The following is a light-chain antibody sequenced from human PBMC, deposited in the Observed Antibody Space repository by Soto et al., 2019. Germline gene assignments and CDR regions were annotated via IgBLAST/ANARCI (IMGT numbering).Light chain of an antibody. CDR3: QQSSSTPYT. CDR2: AGA. Sequence: DIQMTQSPSSLSASVGDTVTITCRASQSITNYLNWYQHKSGKAPKLLIYAGASLQSGVPSRFSGSVSGTDFTLTISGLQPEDLANYYCQQSSSTPYTFGQGTKLEIK. V-gene: IGKV1-39*01. J-gene: IGKJ2*01. CDR1: QSITNY.